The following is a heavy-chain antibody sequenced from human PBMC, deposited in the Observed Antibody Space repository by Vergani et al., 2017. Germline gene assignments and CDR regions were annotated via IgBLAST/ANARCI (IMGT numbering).Heavy chain of an antibody. CDR1: GGSFSSYY. D-gene: IGHD2-2*01. CDR2: IYMNGNT. Sequence: QVQLQQWGAGLLKPSETLSLTCAVYGGSFSSYYWSWIRQPAGKGLEWIGRIYMNGNTNYNPSLKSRVAVSVDTSKNQFSLKLTSVTAADTAIYYCARMTHCSGTTCPGAFDLWGQGTMVTVSA. J-gene: IGHJ3*01. V-gene: IGHV4-59*10. CDR3: ARMTHCSGTTCPGAFDL.